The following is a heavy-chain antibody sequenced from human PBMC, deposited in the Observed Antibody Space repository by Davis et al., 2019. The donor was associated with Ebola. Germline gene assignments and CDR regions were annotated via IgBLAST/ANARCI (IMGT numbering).Heavy chain of an antibody. J-gene: IGHJ3*02. D-gene: IGHD7-27*01. CDR2: INHSGST. CDR1: GGSFSGYY. CDR3: ARHWGRSFDM. Sequence: PSETLSLTCAVYGGSFSGYYWSWIRQPPGKGLEWIGEINHSGSTNYNPSLKSRVTISVDTSKNQFSLKLSSVTAADTAVYYCARHWGRSFDMWGQGTVVTVSS. V-gene: IGHV4-34*01.